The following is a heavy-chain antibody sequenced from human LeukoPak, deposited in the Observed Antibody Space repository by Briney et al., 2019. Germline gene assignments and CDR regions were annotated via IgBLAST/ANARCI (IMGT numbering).Heavy chain of an antibody. CDR2: IYYSGST. CDR1: GGSISSSSYY. D-gene: IGHD3-22*01. V-gene: IGHV4-39*07. CDR3: ARDQNYYDSSGYNC. J-gene: IGHJ4*02. Sequence: PSETLSLTCTVSGGSISSSSYYWGWIRQPPGKGLEWIGSIYYSGSTYYNPSLKSRVTISVDTSKNQFSLKLSSVTAADTAVYYCARDQNYYDSSGYNCWGQGTLVTVSS.